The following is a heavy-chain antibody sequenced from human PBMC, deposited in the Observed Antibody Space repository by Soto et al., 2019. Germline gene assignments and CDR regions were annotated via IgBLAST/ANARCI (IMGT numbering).Heavy chain of an antibody. V-gene: IGHV4-31*03. J-gene: IGHJ4*02. CDR1: GGSISSGSYH. CDR3: ARVEGSSYYFRHDC. CDR2: IYYSGSS. Sequence: SETLSLTCTVSGGSISSGSYHWSWIRQHPGKGLEWIVNIYYSGSSYYNPSLKSRATISIDTSKDQFSLRLGSVTAADTAVYYCARVEGSSYYFRHDCWGRGTLVTVSS. D-gene: IGHD1-26*01.